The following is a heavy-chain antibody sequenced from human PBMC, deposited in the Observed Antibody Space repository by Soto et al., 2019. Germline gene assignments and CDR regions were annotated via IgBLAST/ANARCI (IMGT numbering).Heavy chain of an antibody. D-gene: IGHD5-18*01. CDR1: GDSVSSGSYY. Sequence: SETLSLTCTVSGDSVSSGSYYWSWIRQPPGKGLEWIGYVYYSGSTKNSPSLNSRVTISVDTSKNQFSLKVSSVTAADTAVYYCARALIQLWPHYYYGMDVWGQGTTVTVSS. V-gene: IGHV4-61*01. CDR2: VYYSGST. J-gene: IGHJ6*02. CDR3: ARALIQLWPHYYYGMDV.